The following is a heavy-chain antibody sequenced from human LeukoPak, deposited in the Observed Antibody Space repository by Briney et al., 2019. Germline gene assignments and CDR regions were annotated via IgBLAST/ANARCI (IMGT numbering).Heavy chain of an antibody. Sequence: GGSLRLSCAASGFNFSAYWMHWVRQTPGKGLVWVSGISSDGSSSNYADSVKGRFSISRDNVKNSLFLQMISLRAEDTAVYYCARDFPSGYWGQGILVTVSP. D-gene: IGHD6-25*01. J-gene: IGHJ4*02. V-gene: IGHV3-74*01. CDR3: ARDFPSGY. CDR1: GFNFSAYW. CDR2: ISSDGSSS.